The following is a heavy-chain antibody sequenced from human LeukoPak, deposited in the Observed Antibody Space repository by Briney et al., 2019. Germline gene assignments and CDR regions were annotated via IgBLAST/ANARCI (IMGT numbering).Heavy chain of an antibody. CDR3: ARDPTAAGFFDY. D-gene: IGHD6-13*01. CDR2: INPNSGGT. Sequence: ASVKVSCKASGYTFTGYYMHWVRQAPGQGLEWMGWINPNSGGTNYAQKFQGRVTMTRDTSISTAYMELRSLRSDDMAVYYCARDPTAAGFFDYWGQGTLVTVSS. J-gene: IGHJ4*02. V-gene: IGHV1-2*02. CDR1: GYTFTGYY.